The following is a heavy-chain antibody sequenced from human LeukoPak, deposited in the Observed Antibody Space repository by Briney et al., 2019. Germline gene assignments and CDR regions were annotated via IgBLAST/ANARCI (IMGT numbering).Heavy chain of an antibody. V-gene: IGHV3-11*04. J-gene: IGHJ3*02. CDR1: GFTFSDYY. Sequence: PGGSLRLSCAASGFTFSDYYMNWIRQAPGKGLEWVSYIDARSGIVYYADSVQGRFTISRDDAKDSVFLQMNSLRVDDTAVYYCARTYDFGRGPPGDAFDNWGQGTLVTVPS. D-gene: IGHD3-3*01. CDR2: IDARSGIV. CDR3: ARTYDFGRGPPGDAFDN.